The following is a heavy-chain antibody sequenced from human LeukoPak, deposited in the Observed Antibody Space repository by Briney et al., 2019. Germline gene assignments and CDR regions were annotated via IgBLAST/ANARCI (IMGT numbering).Heavy chain of an antibody. CDR1: GGSISSYY. Sequence: SETLSLTCTVSGGSISSYYWSWIRQPPGKGLEWIGYIYYSGSTNYNPSLKSRVTISVDTSKNQFSLKLSSVTAADTAVYYCAGYGRRSYYYYYYMDVWGKGTTVTVSS. CDR2: IYYSGST. CDR3: AGYGRRSYYYYYYMDV. V-gene: IGHV4-59*01. D-gene: IGHD5-18*01. J-gene: IGHJ6*03.